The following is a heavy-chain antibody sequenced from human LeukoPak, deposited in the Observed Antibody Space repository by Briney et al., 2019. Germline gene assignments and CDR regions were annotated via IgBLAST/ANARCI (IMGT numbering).Heavy chain of an antibody. CDR2: IGST. CDR1: GGSISTSY. CDR3: ARGGGWLVQH. V-gene: IGHV4-59*01. D-gene: IGHD6-19*01. Sequence: SETLSLTCTVSGGSISTSYWSWIRQFPGKGLEWIGYIGSTNYNPSLKSRVTISLDTSKNQFSLNLSSVTAADTAVYYCARGGGWLVQHCGQGTLVTVSS. J-gene: IGHJ1*01.